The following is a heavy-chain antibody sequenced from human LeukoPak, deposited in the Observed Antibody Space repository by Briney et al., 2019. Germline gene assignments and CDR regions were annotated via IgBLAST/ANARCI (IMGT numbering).Heavy chain of an antibody. D-gene: IGHD2-15*01. J-gene: IGHJ4*02. CDR3: ARDLGGGSYHGYFDY. CDR1: GFTFSSYS. V-gene: IGHV3-48*01. CDR2: ISSSSSTI. Sequence: GGSLRLSCAASGFTFSSYSMNWVRQAPGKGLEWVSYISSSSSTIYYADSVKGRFTISRDNAKNSLYLQMNSLRAEDTALYYCARDLGGGSYHGYFDYWGQGTLVTVSS.